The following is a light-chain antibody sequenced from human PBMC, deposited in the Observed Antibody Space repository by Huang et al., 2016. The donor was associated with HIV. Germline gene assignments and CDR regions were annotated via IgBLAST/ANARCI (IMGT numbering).Light chain of an antibody. V-gene: IGKV3-15*01. CDR1: QSVSSN. J-gene: IGKJ2*01. Sequence: EIVMTQSPATLSVSPGERVTLSCRASQSVSSNLAWYQQKPGQAPRPLIYGASTRATGIPARFSGSGSGTEFTLSITSLQSEDFAVYHCQQYNNWPYTFGQGIKVEIK. CDR2: GAS. CDR3: QQYNNWPYT.